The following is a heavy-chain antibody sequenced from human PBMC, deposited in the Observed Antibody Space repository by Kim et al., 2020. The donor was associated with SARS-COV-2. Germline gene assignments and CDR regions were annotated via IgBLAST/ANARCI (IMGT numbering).Heavy chain of an antibody. V-gene: IGHV3-9*01. J-gene: IGHJ6*02. Sequence: GGSLRLSCAVSGFRLDEYAMHWVRQAPGKGLEWVSGISWNGGDIGYADSVKGRFTISRDSAKNSLYLQMNSLRSEDTAFYYCGKESDGGRQGYYAMDVWGQGTTVTVSS. CDR1: GFRLDEYA. CDR2: ISWNGGDI. CDR3: GKESDGGRQGYYAMDV. D-gene: IGHD3-16*01.